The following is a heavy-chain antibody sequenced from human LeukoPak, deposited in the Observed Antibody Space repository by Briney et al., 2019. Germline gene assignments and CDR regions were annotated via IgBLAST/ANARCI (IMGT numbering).Heavy chain of an antibody. Sequence: PGRSLRLSCAASGFTFSSYGMHWVRQAPGKGLEWVAVISYDGSNKYYADSVKGRFTISRDNSKNTLYLQMNSLRAEDTAVYYCAKTQGRAYYYGSGSYPFDYWGQGTLVTVSS. D-gene: IGHD3-10*01. CDR3: AKTQGRAYYYGSGSYPFDY. V-gene: IGHV3-30*18. CDR1: GFTFSSYG. J-gene: IGHJ4*02. CDR2: ISYDGSNK.